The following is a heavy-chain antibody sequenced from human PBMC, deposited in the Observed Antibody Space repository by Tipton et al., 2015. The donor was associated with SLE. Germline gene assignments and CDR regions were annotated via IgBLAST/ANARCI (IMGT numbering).Heavy chain of an antibody. CDR2: SNDGGST. J-gene: IGHJ4*02. D-gene: IGHD3-16*02. CDR3: ARGLGLHLGELSFDF. V-gene: IGHV4-34*01. CDR1: GGSFSGYH. Sequence: TLSLTCTVYGGSFSGYHWTWIRQPPGKGLEWIGESNDGGSTIYNSSLQSRVTISLDTSENQFSLKLTSVTAADTAVYYCARGLGLHLGELSFDFWGQGSLVVVSS.